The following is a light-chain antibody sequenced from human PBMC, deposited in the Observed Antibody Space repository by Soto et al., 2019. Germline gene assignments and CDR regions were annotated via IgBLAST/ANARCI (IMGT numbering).Light chain of an antibody. CDR1: SSDIGGYNY. J-gene: IGLJ2*01. CDR2: GVS. CDR3: TSWDDNLSAVV. V-gene: IGLV2-14*01. Sequence: QSALTQPASVSGSPGQSITISCTGTSSDIGGYNYVSWYQQHPGKAPKLMIYGVSNRPSGVSGRFFGSKSGNTASLTISGLQPEDEADYYCTSWDDNLSAVVFGGGTKVTVL.